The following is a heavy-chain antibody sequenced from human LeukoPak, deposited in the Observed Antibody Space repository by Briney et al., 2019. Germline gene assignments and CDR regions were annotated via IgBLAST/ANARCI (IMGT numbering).Heavy chain of an antibody. V-gene: IGHV4-4*09. J-gene: IGHJ6*03. CDR2: IYTSGST. Sequence: SETLSLTCTVSGGSISSYYWRWIRQPPGKGLEWIGYIYTSGSTNYNPTLKSRVTISVDTSKNQFSLKLSSVTAADTAVYYCARHWELLEGDYYYYYMDVWGKGTTVTVSS. D-gene: IGHD1-26*01. CDR1: GGSISSYY. CDR3: ARHWELLEGDYYYYYMDV.